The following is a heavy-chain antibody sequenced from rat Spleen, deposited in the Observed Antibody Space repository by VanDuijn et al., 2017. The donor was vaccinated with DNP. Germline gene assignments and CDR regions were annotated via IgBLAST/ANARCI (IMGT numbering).Heavy chain of an antibody. Sequence: EVQLVESGGGSVQPGRSLKLSCAASGFTFSDYYMAWVRQAPTKGLEWVAYIRYDGGSTYGDSVKGRFTISRDNAKSTLYLQMNSLRSEDMATYYCARHVLPLRVWDYWGQGVMVTVSS. D-gene: IGHD1-4*01. V-gene: IGHV5-22*01. CDR2: IRYDGGST. CDR1: GFTFSDYY. CDR3: ARHVLPLRVWDY. J-gene: IGHJ2*01.